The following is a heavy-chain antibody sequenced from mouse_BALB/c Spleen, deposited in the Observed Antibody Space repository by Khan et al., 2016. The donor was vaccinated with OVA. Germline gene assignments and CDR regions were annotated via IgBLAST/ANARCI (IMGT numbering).Heavy chain of an antibody. J-gene: IGHJ4*01. Sequence: EVQLQESGPGLVKPSQSLSLTCTVTGYSITSDYAWNWIRQFPGNKLEWMGYISYSGSTNYSPSLKSRISITRDSSKNQFLLLLNSVTTEDTATYYCARDGSRYNYAMDYWGQGTAVTVSS. V-gene: IGHV3-2*02. CDR1: GYSITSDYA. D-gene: IGHD2-3*01. CDR2: ISYSGST. CDR3: ARDGSRYNYAMDY.